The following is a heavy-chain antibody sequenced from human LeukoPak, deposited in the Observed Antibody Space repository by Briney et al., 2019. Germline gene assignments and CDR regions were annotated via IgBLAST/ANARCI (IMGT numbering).Heavy chain of an antibody. V-gene: IGHV1-69*06. CDR1: GGTFSSYA. D-gene: IGHD6-19*01. CDR2: IIPIFGTA. CDR3: ARDYSIAVAADAAIDAFDI. J-gene: IGHJ3*02. Sequence: EASVKVSCKASGGTFSSYAISWVRQAPGQGVEWMGGIIPIFGTANYAQKFQGRVTITADKSTSTAYMELSSLRSEDTAVYYCARDYSIAVAADAAIDAFDIWGQGTMVTVSS.